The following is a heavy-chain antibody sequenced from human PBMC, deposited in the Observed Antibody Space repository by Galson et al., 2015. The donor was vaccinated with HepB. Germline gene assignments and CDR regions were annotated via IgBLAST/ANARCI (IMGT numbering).Heavy chain of an antibody. CDR2: IVVGSGKT. D-gene: IGHD1-26*01. CDR3: AAGRSVSGSYYAFDN. CDR1: GFTFSSSA. Sequence: SVKVSCKAPGFTFSSSAIQWVRLARGQRLEWIGWIVVGSGKTNYAEKVQERVTITRDMSTNTAYMELSSLRSEDTAVYYCAAGRSVSGSYYAFDNWGQGTLVTVAS. J-gene: IGHJ3*02. V-gene: IGHV1-58*02.